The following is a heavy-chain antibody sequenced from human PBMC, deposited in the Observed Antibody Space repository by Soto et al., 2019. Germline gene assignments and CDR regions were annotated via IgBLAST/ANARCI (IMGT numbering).Heavy chain of an antibody. CDR1: GGSFSGYY. D-gene: IGHD2-2*01. CDR2: INHSGST. CDR3: ARIGLPENWFDP. Sequence: PSETLSLTCAVYGGSFSGYYWSWIRQPPGKGLEWIGEINHSGSTNYNPSLKSRVTISVDTSKNQFSLKLSSVTAADTAVYYCARIGLPENWFDPRGKGTLVTVSS. V-gene: IGHV4-34*01. J-gene: IGHJ5*02.